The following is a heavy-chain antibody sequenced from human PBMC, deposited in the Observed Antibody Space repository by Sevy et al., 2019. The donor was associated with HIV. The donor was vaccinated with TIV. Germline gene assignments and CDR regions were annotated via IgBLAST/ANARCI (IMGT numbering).Heavy chain of an antibody. D-gene: IGHD6-19*01. Sequence: GGSLRLSCAASGFTFSSYSMNWVRQAPGKGLEWVSYISSSSSTIYYADSVKGRFTICRDNAKNSLYLQMNSLRDEDTAVYYCARRDLRNSYSSGWNFDYWGQGTLITVSS. V-gene: IGHV3-48*02. J-gene: IGHJ4*02. CDR2: ISSSSSTI. CDR3: ARRDLRNSYSSGWNFDY. CDR1: GFTFSSYS.